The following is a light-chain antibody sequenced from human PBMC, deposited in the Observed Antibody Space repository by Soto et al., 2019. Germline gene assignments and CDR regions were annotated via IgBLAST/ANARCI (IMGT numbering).Light chain of an antibody. V-gene: IGKV3-15*01. J-gene: IGKJ1*01. CDR3: QQYNNWPWT. CDR2: GAS. Sequence: EIVMTQSPANLSVSPGERATLSCRASQSVSSNLAWYQQKPGQAPRLLIYGASTKATGIPARFSGSGSGTEFTLTIGSLQSEDFAVYYCQQYNNWPWTFGQWTKVEIK. CDR1: QSVSSN.